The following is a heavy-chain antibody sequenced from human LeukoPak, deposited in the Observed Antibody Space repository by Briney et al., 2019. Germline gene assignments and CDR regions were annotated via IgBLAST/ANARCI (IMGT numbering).Heavy chain of an antibody. Sequence: ASVKVSCKASGYTFTRFAIHWVRQAPGQRPEWMGWINAGNGDTKYSQNLQARVTITRDTSVNTAYMELSSLRSEDTAVYYCARDPLTGYYDYWGQGTLVTVPS. V-gene: IGHV1-3*01. CDR1: GYTFTRFA. CDR2: INAGNGDT. D-gene: IGHD3-9*01. CDR3: ARDPLTGYYDY. J-gene: IGHJ4*02.